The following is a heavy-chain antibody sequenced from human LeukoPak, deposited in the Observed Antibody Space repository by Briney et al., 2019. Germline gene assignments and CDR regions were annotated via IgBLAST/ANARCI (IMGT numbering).Heavy chain of an antibody. CDR3: ARASSGYNAFDI. J-gene: IGHJ3*02. CDR2: ISSSSSYI. V-gene: IGHV3-21*01. CDR1: GFTFRSYS. Sequence: GGSLRLSCAASGFTFRSYSMNWVRQAPGKGLEWVSSISSSSSYIYYADSVKGRFTISRDNAKNSLYLQMNSLRAEDTAVYYCARASSGYNAFDIWGQGTMVTVSS. D-gene: IGHD3-22*01.